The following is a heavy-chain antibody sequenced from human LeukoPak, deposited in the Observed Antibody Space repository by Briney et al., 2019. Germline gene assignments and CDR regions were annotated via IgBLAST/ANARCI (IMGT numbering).Heavy chain of an antibody. Sequence: PSQTLSLTCTVSGYSISSGYYWGWIRQPPGKGLEWIGSIYHSGSTYYNPSLKSRVTISVDTSKNQFSLKLSSVTAADTAVYYCAREKDYYDSDRIDYWGQGTLVTVSS. CDR1: GYSISSGYY. CDR3: AREKDYYDSDRIDY. V-gene: IGHV4-38-2*02. CDR2: IYHSGST. J-gene: IGHJ4*02. D-gene: IGHD3-22*01.